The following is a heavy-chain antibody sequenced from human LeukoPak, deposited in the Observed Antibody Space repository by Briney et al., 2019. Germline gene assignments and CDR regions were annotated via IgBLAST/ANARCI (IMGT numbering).Heavy chain of an antibody. J-gene: IGHJ3*01. CDR1: GGSISSYY. V-gene: IGHV4-59*12. Sequence: SETLSLTCTVSGGSISSYYWSWIRQPPGEGLEWIGFIYYSGSTNYKPSLKSRVTISVDTSKNQFSLKLSSVTAADTAMYYCARDLHIRSAWTDAFAFWGQGTMVTVSS. D-gene: IGHD6-19*01. CDR2: IYYSGST. CDR3: ARDLHIRSAWTDAFAF.